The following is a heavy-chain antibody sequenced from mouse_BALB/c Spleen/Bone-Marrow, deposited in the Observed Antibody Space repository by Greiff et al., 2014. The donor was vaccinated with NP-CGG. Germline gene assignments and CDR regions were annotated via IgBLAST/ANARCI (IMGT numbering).Heavy chain of an antibody. V-gene: IGHV7-1*02. D-gene: IGHD1-1*01. Sequence: DVHLVESGGGLVQPGGSLRLSCATSGFTFSDFYMEWVRQPPGKRLEWIVASRNKANDYTTEYSASVRGRFIVSRDISQSILYLQMNALRAEDTAIYYCAGGTVDNWYFDVWGAGTTVTVSS. J-gene: IGHJ1*01. CDR1: GFTFSDFY. CDR2: SRNKANDYTT. CDR3: AGGTVDNWYFDV.